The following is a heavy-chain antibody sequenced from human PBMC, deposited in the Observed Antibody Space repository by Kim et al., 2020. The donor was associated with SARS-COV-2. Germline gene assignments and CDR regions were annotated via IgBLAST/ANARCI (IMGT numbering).Heavy chain of an antibody. D-gene: IGHD6-13*01. V-gene: IGHV3-23*01. J-gene: IGHJ4*02. Sequence: GGSLRLSCAASGFTFSSYAMSWVRQAPGKGLEWVSAISGSGGSTYYADSVKGRFTISRDNSKNTLYLQMNSLRAEDTAVYYCAKDTDDRSSWFKKVVRSAFDYWGQGTLVTVSS. CDR1: GFTFSSYA. CDR3: AKDTDDRSSWFKKVVRSAFDY. CDR2: ISGSGGST.